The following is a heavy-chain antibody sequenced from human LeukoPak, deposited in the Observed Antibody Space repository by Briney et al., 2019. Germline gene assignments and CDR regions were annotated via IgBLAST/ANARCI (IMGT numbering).Heavy chain of an antibody. V-gene: IGHV3-23*01. CDR1: GFTFSSYA. CDR3: TTPYYYGSGSYYYYYGMDV. Sequence: PGGSLRLSCAASGFTFSSYAMSWVRQAPGKGLELVSAISGSGGSTYYADSVKGRFTISRDNSKNTLYLQMNSLRAEDTAVYYCTTPYYYGSGSYYYYYGMDVWGQGTTVTVSS. J-gene: IGHJ6*02. CDR2: ISGSGGST. D-gene: IGHD3-10*01.